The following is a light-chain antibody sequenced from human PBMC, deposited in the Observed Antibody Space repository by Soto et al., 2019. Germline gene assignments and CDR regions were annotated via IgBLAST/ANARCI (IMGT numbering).Light chain of an antibody. CDR3: QSYDTRLNAVV. V-gene: IGLV1-40*01. CDR1: STNIGAGYE. J-gene: IGLJ2*01. Sequence: QSVLTQPPSMSGAPGQRVTISCTGSSTNIGAGYEVHWYQQLPGTAPKVFIYSNNNRPSGVPDRFSGSKSGTSASLAITGLQAEDEADYYCQSYDTRLNAVVFGGGTKLTVL. CDR2: SNN.